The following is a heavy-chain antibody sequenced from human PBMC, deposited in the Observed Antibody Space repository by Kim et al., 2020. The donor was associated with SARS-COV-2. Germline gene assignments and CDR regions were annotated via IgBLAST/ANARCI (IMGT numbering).Heavy chain of an antibody. D-gene: IGHD2-2*01. CDR1: GGTFSSYA. CDR2: IIPIFGTA. V-gene: IGHV1-69*13. Sequence: SVKVSCKASGGTFSSYAISWVRQAPGQGLEWMGGIIPIFGTANYAQKFQGRVTITADESTSTAYMELSSLRSEDTAVYYCARESVPAAMFYYFDYWGQGTLVTVSS. J-gene: IGHJ4*02. CDR3: ARESVPAAMFYYFDY.